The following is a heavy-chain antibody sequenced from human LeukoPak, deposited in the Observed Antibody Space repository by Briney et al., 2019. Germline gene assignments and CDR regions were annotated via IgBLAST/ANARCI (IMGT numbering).Heavy chain of an antibody. J-gene: IGHJ6*03. V-gene: IGHV1-2*02. CDR3: ARVGIGWGNYYYYYMDV. Sequence: ASVKVSCKASGYTFTGYYMHWVRQAPGQGLEWMGGINPSSGGTNYAQKFQGRVTMTRDTSISTAYMELSRLRSDATAVYYCARVGIGWGNYYYYYMDVWGKGTTVTVSS. CDR1: GYTFTGYY. CDR2: INPSSGGT. D-gene: IGHD3-10*01.